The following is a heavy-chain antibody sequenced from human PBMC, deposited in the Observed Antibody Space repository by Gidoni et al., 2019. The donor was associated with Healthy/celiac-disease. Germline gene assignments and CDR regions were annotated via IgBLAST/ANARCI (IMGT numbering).Heavy chain of an antibody. CDR1: GFTFISYW. D-gene: IGHD1-7*01. J-gene: IGHJ6*02. Sequence: EVQLVESGGGLVQPGGSLRLSCAACGFTFISYWMSWVRQAPGKGVEWVANIKQDGSEKYYVDSVKGRFTISRDNAKNSLYLQMNSLRAEDTAVYYCASLELDTYYYYGMDVWGQGTTVTVSS. V-gene: IGHV3-7*03. CDR3: ASLELDTYYYYGMDV. CDR2: IKQDGSEK.